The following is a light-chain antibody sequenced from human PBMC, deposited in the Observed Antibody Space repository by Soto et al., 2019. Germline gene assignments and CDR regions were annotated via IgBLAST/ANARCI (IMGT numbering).Light chain of an antibody. J-gene: IGLJ2*01. CDR2: EVS. Sequence: QSVLTQPASVSGSPGQSNTISCTGTSSDVGSYNLVSWYQQHPGKAPKLMIYEVSKRPSGVSNRFSGSKSGNTASLTISGLQAEDEADYYCCSYAGSSTFDVVFGGGTKLTVL. CDR1: SSDVGSYNL. V-gene: IGLV2-23*02. CDR3: CSYAGSSTFDVV.